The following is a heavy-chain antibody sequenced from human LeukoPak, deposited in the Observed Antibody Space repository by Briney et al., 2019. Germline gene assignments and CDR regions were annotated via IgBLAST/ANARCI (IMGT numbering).Heavy chain of an antibody. CDR1: GFTFSSYS. CDR2: ISSSSSYI. V-gene: IGHV3-21*01. J-gene: IGHJ4*02. D-gene: IGHD3-9*01. CDR3: ATHGYSELRYFDWSTNE. Sequence: GGSLRLSCAASGFTFSSYSMNWVRQAPGKGLEWVSSISSSSSYIYYADSVKGRFTISRDNAKNSLYLQMDSLGAEDTAVYYCATHGYSELRYFDWSTNEWGQGTLVTVSS.